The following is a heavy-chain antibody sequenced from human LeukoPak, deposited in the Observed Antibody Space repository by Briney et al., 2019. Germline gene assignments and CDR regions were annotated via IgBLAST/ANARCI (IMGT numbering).Heavy chain of an antibody. Sequence: PSETLSLTCAVYGGSFSGYYWSWIRQPPGKGLEWIGEINHSGSTNYNPSLKSRVTISVDTSKNQFSLKLSSVTAADTAVYYCARIMVRGVIHLYYFDYWGQGTLVTVSS. CDR2: INHSGST. J-gene: IGHJ4*02. V-gene: IGHV4-34*01. D-gene: IGHD3-10*01. CDR1: GGSFSGYY. CDR3: ARIMVRGVIHLYYFDY.